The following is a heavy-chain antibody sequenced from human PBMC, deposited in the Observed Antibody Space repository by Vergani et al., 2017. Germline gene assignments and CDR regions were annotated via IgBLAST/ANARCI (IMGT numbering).Heavy chain of an antibody. J-gene: IGHJ4*02. CDR3: ARGGRFLEWLPHDY. D-gene: IGHD3-3*01. CDR1: GYSISSGYY. Sequence: QVQLQESGPGLVKPSETLSLTCAVSGYSISSGYYWGWIRQPPGKGLEWIGSIYHSGSTYYNPSLKSRVTMSVDTSKNQFSLKLSSVTAADTAVYYCARGGRFLEWLPHDYWGQGTLVTVSS. CDR2: IYHSGST. V-gene: IGHV4-38-2*01.